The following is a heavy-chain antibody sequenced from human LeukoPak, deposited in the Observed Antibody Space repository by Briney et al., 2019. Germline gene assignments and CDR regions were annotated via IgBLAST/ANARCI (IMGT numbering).Heavy chain of an antibody. J-gene: IGHJ4*02. CDR2: ISGSAGRT. CDR1: GYTFSSYA. CDR3: VKDSLGSEIPLSDY. Sequence: PGGSLRLSCAASGYTFSSYAMTWVRQAPGKGLEWVSTISGSAGRTYYADSVKGRFTISRDNSKNTLYLQLNSLRAEDTAVYYCVKDSLGSEIPLSDYWGQGTLVTVSS. V-gene: IGHV3-23*01. D-gene: IGHD3-10*01.